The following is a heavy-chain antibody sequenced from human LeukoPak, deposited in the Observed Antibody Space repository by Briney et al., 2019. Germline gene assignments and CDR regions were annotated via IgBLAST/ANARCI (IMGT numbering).Heavy chain of an antibody. V-gene: IGHV1-3*01. D-gene: IGHD2-21*02. CDR3: ARQTGIGDTLSS. Sequence: ASVTVSCTASGYTFNSYTMHWVRQAPGQRLEWMGWISDGNGDTKYSQKFQGRITITRDTSASTAYMELSSLTSEDTAVYYCARQTGIGDTLSSWGQGTLVSVSS. CDR2: ISDGNGDT. CDR1: GYTFNSYT. J-gene: IGHJ4*02.